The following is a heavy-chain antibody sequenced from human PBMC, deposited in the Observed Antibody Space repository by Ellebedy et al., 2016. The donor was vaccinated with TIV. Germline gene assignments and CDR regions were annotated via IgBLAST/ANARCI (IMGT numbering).Heavy chain of an antibody. Sequence: GGSLRLSXAASGFTFSSYAMTWVRQAPGKGLEWVSAISGTSRTIYYADSVKGRFTISRDNSKNTLYLQMNSLRAEDTAVYYCARDERRCSGGSCYPLDYWGQGTLVTVSS. D-gene: IGHD2-15*01. CDR3: ARDERRCSGGSCYPLDY. V-gene: IGHV3-23*01. CDR1: GFTFSSYA. CDR2: ISGTSRTI. J-gene: IGHJ4*02.